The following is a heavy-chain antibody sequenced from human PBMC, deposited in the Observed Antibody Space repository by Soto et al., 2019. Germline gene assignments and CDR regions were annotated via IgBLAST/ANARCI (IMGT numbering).Heavy chain of an antibody. CDR2: IWYDGSNK. J-gene: IGHJ4*02. D-gene: IGHD3-22*01. V-gene: IGHV3-33*03. Sequence: GGSLRLSCAASGFTFSSYGMHWVRQAPGKGLEWVAVIWYDGSNKYYADSVKGRFTISRDNAKNTVYLQMNSLRAEDTAVYYCARGDGDYYDGNRYLGRHWGQGTMVTVSS. CDR1: GFTFSSYG. CDR3: ARGDGDYYDGNRYLGRH.